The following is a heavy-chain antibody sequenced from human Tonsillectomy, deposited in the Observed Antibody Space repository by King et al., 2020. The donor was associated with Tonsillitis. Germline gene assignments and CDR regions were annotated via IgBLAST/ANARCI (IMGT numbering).Heavy chain of an antibody. J-gene: IGHJ4*02. CDR3: AKDLPPTAYSNLGLIGY. CDR1: GFTFSNYA. CDR2: LSGSASST. V-gene: IGHV3-23*04. Sequence: VQLVESGGGLVQPGGSLRLSCAASGFTFSNYAMNWVRQAPGKGLEWVSALSGSASSTYYADSVKGRFTISRDNSKNTLYLQMNTLRAEDTAVYYCAKDLPPTAYSNLGLIGYLGQGTLVTVSS. D-gene: IGHD4-11*01.